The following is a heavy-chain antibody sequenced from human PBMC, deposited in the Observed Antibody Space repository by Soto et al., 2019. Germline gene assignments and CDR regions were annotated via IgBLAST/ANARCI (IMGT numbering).Heavy chain of an antibody. CDR3: ARSQGGSSSLDIYYYYYYGMDV. Sequence: ASVKVSCKPPGGTFSSHAISWVRQAPGQGLEWMGGIIPIFGTAKNAQKFQGRVTITADESTSTGYMELSSLRSEDTAVYYCARSQGGSSSLDIYYYYYYGMDVWGQGTTVTVSS. CDR1: GGTFSSHA. D-gene: IGHD2-15*01. CDR2: IIPIFGTA. V-gene: IGHV1-69*13. J-gene: IGHJ6*02.